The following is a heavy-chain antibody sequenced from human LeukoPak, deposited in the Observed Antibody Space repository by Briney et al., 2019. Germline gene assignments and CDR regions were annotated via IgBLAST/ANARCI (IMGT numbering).Heavy chain of an antibody. D-gene: IGHD6-19*01. CDR3: AKVGGDSGWYFDY. CDR2: IRDSGSST. J-gene: IGHJ4*02. CDR1: GVTFSIYA. V-gene: IGHV3-23*01. Sequence: PGGSLRLSCSASGVTFSIYAMNWVRQAPGKGLEWVSTIRDSGSSTYYADSVKGRFTISRDNSKNTLYLQMNSLRAEDTAVYYCAKVGGDSGWYFDYWGQGTLVTVSS.